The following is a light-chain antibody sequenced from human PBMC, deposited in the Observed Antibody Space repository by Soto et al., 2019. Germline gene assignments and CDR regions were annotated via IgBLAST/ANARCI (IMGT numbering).Light chain of an antibody. CDR1: GSNIGAGYD. CDR2: GNN. CDR3: QSYDSSLSGSV. Sequence: SVLTQPPSVSGAPGQRVTISCTGSGSNIGAGYDVHWYQQLPGTAPKLLIYGNNNRPSGVPDRFSGSKSGTSASLAITGLQAEDEADYYCQSYDSSLSGSVFGGGTKVTVL. V-gene: IGLV1-40*01. J-gene: IGLJ2*01.